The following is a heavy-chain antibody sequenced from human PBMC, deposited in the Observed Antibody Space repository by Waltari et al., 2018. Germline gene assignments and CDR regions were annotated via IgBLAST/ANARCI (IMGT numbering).Heavy chain of an antibody. CDR1: GGSISNNY. V-gene: IGHV4-4*07. Sequence: QVQLQESGPGLVKPSETLSLTCTVSGGSISNNYWNWVRQPAGKGLEWIGRFYVGGTTDYNPSLRSRVTMSVDTSKKQFSLRLSSETAADTAVYFCAGRYYYYMDVWGKGTTVTVSS. CDR3: AGRYYYYMDV. J-gene: IGHJ6*03. D-gene: IGHD3-9*01. CDR2: FYVGGTT.